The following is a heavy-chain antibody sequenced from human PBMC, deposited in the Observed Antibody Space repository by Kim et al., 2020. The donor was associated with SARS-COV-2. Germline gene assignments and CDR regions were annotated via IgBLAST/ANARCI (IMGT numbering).Heavy chain of an antibody. D-gene: IGHD3-10*01. Sequence: SVKVSCKASGGTFSSYAISWVRQAPGQGLEWMGGIIPIFGTANYAQKFQGRVTITADESTSTAYMELSSLRSEDTAVYYCARDNTMVRGVMGKNYYYYYGMDVWGQGTTVTVSS. V-gene: IGHV1-69*13. CDR3: ARDNTMVRGVMGKNYYYYYGMDV. CDR1: GGTFSSYA. CDR2: IIPIFGTA. J-gene: IGHJ6*02.